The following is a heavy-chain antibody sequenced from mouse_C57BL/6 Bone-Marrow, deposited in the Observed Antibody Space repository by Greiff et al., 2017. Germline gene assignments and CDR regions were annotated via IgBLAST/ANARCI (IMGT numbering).Heavy chain of an antibody. CDR3: ATHYYGSSWYFDV. CDR1: GFSLTSYG. Sequence: QVQLQQSGPGLVQPSQSLSITCTVSGFSLTSYGVHWVRQSPGKGLEWLGVIWSGGSTDYNAAFISRLSISKDNSKSQVFFKMNSLQADDTAIYYCATHYYGSSWYFDVWGTGTTVTVSS. D-gene: IGHD1-1*01. J-gene: IGHJ1*03. V-gene: IGHV2-2*01. CDR2: IWSGGST.